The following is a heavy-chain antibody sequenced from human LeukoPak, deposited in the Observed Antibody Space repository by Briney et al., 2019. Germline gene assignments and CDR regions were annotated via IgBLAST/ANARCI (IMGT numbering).Heavy chain of an antibody. V-gene: IGHV3-21*01. Sequence: GGSLRLSCAASGFTFSSYSMNWVRQAPGKGLEWVSSISSSSSYIYYADSVKGRFTISRDNAKNSLYLQMNSLRAEDTAVYYCARDSAVDTAIFDYRGQGTLVTVSS. CDR3: ARDSAVDTAIFDY. CDR1: GFTFSSYS. D-gene: IGHD5-18*01. J-gene: IGHJ4*02. CDR2: ISSSSSYI.